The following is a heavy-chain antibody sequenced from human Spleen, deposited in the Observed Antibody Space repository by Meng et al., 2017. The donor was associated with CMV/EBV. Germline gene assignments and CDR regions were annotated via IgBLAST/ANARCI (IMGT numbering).Heavy chain of an antibody. CDR3: ARRSVWGPSYGMDV. J-gene: IGHJ6*02. CDR2: MYYSGSA. Sequence: GSLRLSCAVSGGFISSSSYYWGWIRQPPGKGLEWIGSMYYSGSANYNPSLKSRVTISVDTSKNQFSLKLSSVTAADTAVYYCARRSVWGPSYGMDVWGQGTTVTVSS. V-gene: IGHV4-39*07. CDR1: GGFISSSSYY. D-gene: IGHD1-26*01.